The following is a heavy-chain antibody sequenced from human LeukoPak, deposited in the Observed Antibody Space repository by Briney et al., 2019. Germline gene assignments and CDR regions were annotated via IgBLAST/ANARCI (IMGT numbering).Heavy chain of an antibody. D-gene: IGHD3-16*01. J-gene: IGHJ4*02. V-gene: IGHV3-30*04. Sequence: GGSLRLSCAASGFTFSSYAMHWVRQAPGKGLEWVAVISYDGSNKYYADSVKGRFTISRDNSKNTLYLQMNSLRAEDTAVYYFAKDERHDYVWGTSHFDYWGQGTLVTVSS. CDR1: GFTFSSYA. CDR3: AKDERHDYVWGTSHFDY. CDR2: ISYDGSNK.